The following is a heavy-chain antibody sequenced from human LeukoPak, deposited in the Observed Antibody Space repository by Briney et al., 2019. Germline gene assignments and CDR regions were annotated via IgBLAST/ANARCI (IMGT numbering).Heavy chain of an antibody. CDR3: ARLVGAATDPFDY. CDR1: GGSISNRGYY. Sequence: SETLSLTCTVSGGSISNRGYYWGWIRQPPGKGLEWIASIYYSGSTYYNPSLKSRVTISIDTSKNQFSVKLSSATAADTAVYYCARLVGAATDPFDYWGQGTLVTVSS. D-gene: IGHD1-26*01. V-gene: IGHV4-39*01. J-gene: IGHJ4*02. CDR2: IYYSGST.